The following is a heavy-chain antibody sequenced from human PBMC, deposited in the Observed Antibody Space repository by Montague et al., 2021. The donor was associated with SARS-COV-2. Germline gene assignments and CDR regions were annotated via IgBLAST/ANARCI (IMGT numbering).Heavy chain of an antibody. D-gene: IGHD3-10*01. J-gene: IGHJ3*01. CDR2: INYSGYT. Sequence: SETLSLTCSVSGGSISSSSYYWAWIRQPPGKGLEWLGSINYSGYTHYNPSLGGRASTSVDTSKNQFSLNLYSVAAADTALYFCARQAVLWFGETQSAFDVWGQGTTVAVSS. CDR3: ARQAVLWFGETQSAFDV. CDR1: GGSISSSSYY. V-gene: IGHV4-39*01.